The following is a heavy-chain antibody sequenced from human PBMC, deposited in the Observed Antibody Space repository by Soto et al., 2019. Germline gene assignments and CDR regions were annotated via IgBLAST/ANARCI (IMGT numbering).Heavy chain of an antibody. D-gene: IGHD7-27*01. CDR1: GDSISNLDYF. Sequence: SETLSLTCSVSGDSISNLDYFWAWIRQPPGQALEYIGYIYKSATTYYDPSFESRVAISVDTSKSQFSLNVTSVTAADTAVYFCARGRYCLTGRCFPNWFDSWGQGALVTVSS. CDR2: IYKSATT. J-gene: IGHJ5*01. V-gene: IGHV4-30-4*01. CDR3: ARGRYCLTGRCFPNWFDS.